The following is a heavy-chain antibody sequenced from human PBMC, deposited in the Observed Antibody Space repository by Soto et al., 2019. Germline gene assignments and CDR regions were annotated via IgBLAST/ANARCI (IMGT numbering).Heavy chain of an antibody. D-gene: IGHD3-9*01. J-gene: IGHJ4*02. CDR1: GFSFSGNA. CDR2: IDVTGTRT. V-gene: IGHV3-23*01. Sequence: PGGSLRLSCAASGFSFSGNAMGWVRQAPGKGLEWVSGIDVTGTRTYYADSVKGRFIISRDNSKNTLFLQMNSLRADDTALYFCAKDLILTGFDYWGQGALVTAPQ. CDR3: AKDLILTGFDY.